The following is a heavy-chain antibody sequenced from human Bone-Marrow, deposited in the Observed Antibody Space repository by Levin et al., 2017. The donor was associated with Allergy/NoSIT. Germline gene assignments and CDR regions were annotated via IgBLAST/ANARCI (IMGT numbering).Heavy chain of an antibody. V-gene: IGHV4-61*01. CDR1: GGSVSSGSYY. CDR3: ARHENPYSSGWYEFGVRYYFDY. CDR2: IYYSGST. Sequence: SQTLSLTCTVSGGSVSSGSYYWSWIRQPPGKGLEWIGYIYYSGSTNYNPSLKSRVTISVDTSKNQFSLKLSSVTAADTAVYYCARHENPYSSGWYEFGVRYYFDYWGQGTLVTVSS. D-gene: IGHD6-19*01. J-gene: IGHJ4*02.